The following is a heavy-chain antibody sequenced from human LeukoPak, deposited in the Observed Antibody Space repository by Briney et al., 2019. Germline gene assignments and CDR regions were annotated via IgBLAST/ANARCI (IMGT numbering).Heavy chain of an antibody. CDR1: GITFSSFW. D-gene: IGHD3-3*01. V-gene: IGHV3-7*03. Sequence: GGSLRLSCAVSGITFSSFWMSWVRQAPGKGLEWVANIKQDGSEKYYVDSVKGRFTISRDNSKNTLYLQMNSLRAEDTAVYYCARSYFEDAFDIWGQGTMVTVSS. CDR3: ARSYFEDAFDI. J-gene: IGHJ3*02. CDR2: IKQDGSEK.